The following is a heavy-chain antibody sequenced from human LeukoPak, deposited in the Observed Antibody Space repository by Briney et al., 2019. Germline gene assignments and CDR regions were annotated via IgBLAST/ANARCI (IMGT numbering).Heavy chain of an antibody. Sequence: GGSLRLSCAASGLSLSSSTLNWVRQAPGKGLEWVSYISISGTIIYYADSVKGRFTISRDNAKNSLYLQMNSLRAEDTAVYYCARETRYDESFDVWGQGTMVTVSS. J-gene: IGHJ3*01. V-gene: IGHV3-48*01. CDR3: ARETRYDESFDV. CDR1: GLSLSSST. D-gene: IGHD3-22*01. CDR2: ISISGTII.